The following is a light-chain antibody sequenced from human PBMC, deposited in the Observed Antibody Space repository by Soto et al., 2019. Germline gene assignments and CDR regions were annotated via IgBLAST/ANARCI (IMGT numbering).Light chain of an antibody. CDR1: NIGSKS. CDR3: QVWDSSSDLWV. V-gene: IGLV3-21*02. J-gene: IGLJ3*02. CDR2: DDS. Sequence: SYELTQPPSVSVAPGQTARITCGGNNIGSKSVHCYQQKPGQAPVLVVYDDSDRPSGIPERFSGSNSGNTATLTISRVEAGDEADYYCQVWDSSSDLWVFGGGTKLTVL.